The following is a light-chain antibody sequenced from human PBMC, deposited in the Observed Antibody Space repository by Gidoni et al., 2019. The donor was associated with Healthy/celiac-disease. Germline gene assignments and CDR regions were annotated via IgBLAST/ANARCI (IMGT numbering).Light chain of an antibody. CDR1: QSLLHSNGYYY. J-gene: IGKJ2*02. CDR2: LGS. V-gene: IGKV2-28*01. CDR3: MQALQTPPCT. Sequence: DIVMTQSPLSLPVTPGEPASISCRSSQSLLHSNGYYYLDWYLQKPGQSPQLLIYLGSNRASGVPDRFSGRGSGTDFTLKSSRVEAEDVGVYYCMQALQTPPCTFGQGTKLEIK.